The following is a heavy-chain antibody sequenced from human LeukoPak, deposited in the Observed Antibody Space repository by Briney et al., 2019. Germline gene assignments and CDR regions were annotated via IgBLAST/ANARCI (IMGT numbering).Heavy chain of an antibody. J-gene: IGHJ4*02. Sequence: GGSLRHSCAVSGITLSNYGMSWVREAPGKGLEWVAGISGSGGSTYYADSVKGRFTISRDNPKNTLYLQMNSLRAEDTAVNFCAKRGVVIRVVLVGFHKEAYYFDSWGQGALVTVSS. CDR1: GITLSNYG. CDR3: AKRGVVIRVVLVGFHKEAYYFDS. D-gene: IGHD3-10*01. V-gene: IGHV3-23*01. CDR2: ISGSGGST.